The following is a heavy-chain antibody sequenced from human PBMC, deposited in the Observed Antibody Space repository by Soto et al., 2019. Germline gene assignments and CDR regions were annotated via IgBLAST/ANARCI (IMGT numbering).Heavy chain of an antibody. CDR1: GFTFSNAW. J-gene: IGHJ4*02. V-gene: IGHV3-15*07. Sequence: GGSLRLSCAASGFTFSNAWMNWVRQAPGKGLEWVGRIKSKTDGGTTDYAAPVKGRFTISRDDSKNTLYLQMNSLKTEDTAVYYCTTDLVSIEMATIWMGRDYWGQGTLVTVSS. CDR2: IKSKTDGGTT. CDR3: TTDLVSIEMATIWMGRDY. D-gene: IGHD5-12*01.